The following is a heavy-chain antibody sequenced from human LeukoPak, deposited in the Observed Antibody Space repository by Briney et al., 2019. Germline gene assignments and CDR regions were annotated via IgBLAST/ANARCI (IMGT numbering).Heavy chain of an antibody. CDR1: GFTFSTYS. D-gene: IGHD3-3*01. Sequence: GGSLRLSCAVSGFTFSTYSMTWVRQAPGKGLEWVSSISSSSRNTYYADSVKGRFTISRDNAKNSLYLQMNSLRAEDTAVYYCARGGTFGMDISDYWGQGTLVTVSS. J-gene: IGHJ4*02. V-gene: IGHV3-21*01. CDR2: ISSSSRNT. CDR3: ARGGTFGMDISDY.